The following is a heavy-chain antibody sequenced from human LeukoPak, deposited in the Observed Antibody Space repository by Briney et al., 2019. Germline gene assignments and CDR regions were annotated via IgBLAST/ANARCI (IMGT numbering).Heavy chain of an antibody. J-gene: IGHJ5*02. Sequence: PSETLSLTCTVSGGSISSDFWGWIRQSPGRGLEWIGYISYSGITSYNPSLKSRVTISVDTSKNQFALRLRSVTAADTAVYFCAGDIAAVNIPGSRLDPWGQGTLVTVSS. CDR2: ISYSGIT. V-gene: IGHV4-59*08. D-gene: IGHD6-13*01. CDR3: AGDIAAVNIPGSRLDP. CDR1: GGSISSDF.